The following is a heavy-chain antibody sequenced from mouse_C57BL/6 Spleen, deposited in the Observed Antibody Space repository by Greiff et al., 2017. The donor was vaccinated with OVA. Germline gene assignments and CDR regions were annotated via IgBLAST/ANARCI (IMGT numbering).Heavy chain of an antibody. Sequence: QVHVKQPGAELVKPGASVKLSCKASGYTFTSYWMHWVKQRPGRGLEWIGRIDPNSGGTKYNEKFKSKATLTVDKPSSTAYMQLSSLASDDSAIYYCAIVDSSGYWGQGTTLTVSS. D-gene: IGHD3-2*02. CDR1: GYTFTSYW. CDR3: AIVDSSGY. V-gene: IGHV1-72*01. J-gene: IGHJ2*01. CDR2: IDPNSGGT.